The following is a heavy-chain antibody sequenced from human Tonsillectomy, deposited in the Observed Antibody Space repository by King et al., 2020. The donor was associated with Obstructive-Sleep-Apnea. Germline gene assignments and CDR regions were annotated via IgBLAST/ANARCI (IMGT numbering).Heavy chain of an antibody. CDR1: GGSISSDYY. CDR2: VYYSGIT. V-gene: IGHV4-31*03. J-gene: IGHJ1*01. CDR3: ARGQDAAVSEH. D-gene: IGHD2-15*01. Sequence: VQLQESGPGLVKPSQTLSLTCTVSGGSISSDYYWSWIRQHPGKGLEWIGYVYYSGITYYNPSLKSRVTISVDTSNNQFSLKLSSVSDADTSGYYCARGQDAAVSEHWGQGTLVTGSS.